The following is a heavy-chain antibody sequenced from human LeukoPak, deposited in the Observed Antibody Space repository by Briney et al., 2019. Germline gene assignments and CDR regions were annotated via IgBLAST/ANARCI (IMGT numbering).Heavy chain of an antibody. V-gene: IGHV3-23*01. CDR3: AKVEWPDAFSI. CDR2: ISSSGDNT. D-gene: IGHD3-3*01. CDR1: GFTYSSYA. Sequence: GGSLRLSCVASGFTYSSYAMTWVRQAPGKGLEWVSLISSSGDNTYYADSVEGRFTISRDNSKNTLYLQMNSLRAEDTAIYYCAKVEWPDAFSIWGQGTMVTVSS. J-gene: IGHJ3*02.